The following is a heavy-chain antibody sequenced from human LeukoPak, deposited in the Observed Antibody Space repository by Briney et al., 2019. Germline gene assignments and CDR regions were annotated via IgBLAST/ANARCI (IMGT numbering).Heavy chain of an antibody. V-gene: IGHV3-23*01. CDR1: GFTFSTYA. CDR3: AKDFHTNTWPYYFDY. Sequence: PGGSLGLACAASGFTFSTYAMSWVRQAPGKGLEWVSGTSGSDAGTYYADSVKGRFTISRDNSKNTLYLQMNSLRVEDTAVYYCAKDFHTNTWPYYFDYWGQGTLVTVSS. D-gene: IGHD2-2*01. J-gene: IGHJ4*02. CDR2: TSGSDAGT.